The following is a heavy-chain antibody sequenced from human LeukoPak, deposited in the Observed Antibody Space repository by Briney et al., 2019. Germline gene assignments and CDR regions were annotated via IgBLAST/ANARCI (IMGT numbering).Heavy chain of an antibody. Sequence: PSETLSLTCTVSGGSTSNYFWSWIRQPPGKGLEWIGYIYYSGSTNYNPSLKSRVTISVDTSKNQFSLKLSSVTAADTAVYYCASTNWNDVWYFDYWGQGTLVTVSS. V-gene: IGHV4-59*01. CDR3: ASTNWNDVWYFDY. CDR1: GGSTSNYF. D-gene: IGHD1-20*01. CDR2: IYYSGST. J-gene: IGHJ4*02.